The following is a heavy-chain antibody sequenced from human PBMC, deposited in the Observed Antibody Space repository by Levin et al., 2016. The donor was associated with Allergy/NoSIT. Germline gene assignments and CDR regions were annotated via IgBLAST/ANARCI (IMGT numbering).Heavy chain of an antibody. Sequence: WIRQPPGKGLEWVSYISSSGSTIYYADSVKGRFTISRDNAKNSLYLQMNSLRAEDTAVYYCASRPPVYYYGMDVWGQGTTVTVSS. D-gene: IGHD6-6*01. CDR2: ISSSGSTI. J-gene: IGHJ6*02. V-gene: IGHV3-11*01. CDR3: ASRPPVYYYGMDV.